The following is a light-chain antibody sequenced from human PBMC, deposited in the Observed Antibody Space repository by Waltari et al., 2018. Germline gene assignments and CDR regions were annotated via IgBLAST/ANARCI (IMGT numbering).Light chain of an antibody. CDR3: QQYYSTPVT. CDR1: QSVLSSSNNKNY. J-gene: IGKJ4*01. V-gene: IGKV4-1*01. Sequence: DIVMTQSPDSLAVSLGERANITCKSSQSVLSSSNNKNYLAWYQQKPGQPPKLVIYWASTRESGVPDRFSGSGSGTDFTLTISSLQAEDVAVYYCQQYYSTPVTFGGGTKLEI. CDR2: WAS.